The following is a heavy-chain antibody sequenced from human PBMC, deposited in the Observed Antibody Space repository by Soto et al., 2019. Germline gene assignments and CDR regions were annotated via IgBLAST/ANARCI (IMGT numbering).Heavy chain of an antibody. CDR1: GYNFNNYW. J-gene: IGHJ4*02. Sequence: EVQLVQSGPEVKKPGESLKISCETSGYNFNNYWVGWVRQMPGKGLELMGIIYPGDSDTRYRPSFQGQVTISVDRSIGTAFLQWISLKASDTAIYYCARCRLDWVWGSSNFFDYWGQGTLVTVPS. CDR2: IYPGDSDT. V-gene: IGHV5-51*01. D-gene: IGHD3-16*01. CDR3: ARCRLDWVWGSSNFFDY.